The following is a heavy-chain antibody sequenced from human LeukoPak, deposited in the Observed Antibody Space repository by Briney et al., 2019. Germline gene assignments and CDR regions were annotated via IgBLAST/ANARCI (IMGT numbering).Heavy chain of an antibody. V-gene: IGHV3-23*01. Sequence: GGSLRLSCAASGFTFSSYAMSWVRQAPGKGLEWVSAISGSGGSTYYADSVKGRFTISRDNSKNTLYLQMNSLRAEDTAVYYCAKVELRYFDWLLSRSPFDYWGQGTLVTVSS. CDR3: AKVELRYFDWLLSRSPFDY. CDR2: ISGSGGST. CDR1: GFTFSSYA. D-gene: IGHD3-9*01. J-gene: IGHJ4*02.